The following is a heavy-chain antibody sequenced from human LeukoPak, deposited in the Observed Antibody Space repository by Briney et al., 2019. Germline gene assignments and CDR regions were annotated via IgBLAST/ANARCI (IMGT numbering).Heavy chain of an antibody. CDR3: ARGYPIARPGWFDP. CDR1: GGSFSGYY. V-gene: IGHV4-34*01. J-gene: IGHJ5*02. D-gene: IGHD6-6*01. CDR2: INHSGST. Sequence: SETLSLTCAVYGGSFSGYYWSWIRQPPGKGLDWVGEINHSGSTNYNPSLKSRVTISVDTSKKQFSLKLSSVTAADTAVYYCARGYPIARPGWFDPWGQGTLVTVSS.